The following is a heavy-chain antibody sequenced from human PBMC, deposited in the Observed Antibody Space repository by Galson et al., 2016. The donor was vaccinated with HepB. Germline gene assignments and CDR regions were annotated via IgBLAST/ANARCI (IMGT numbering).Heavy chain of an antibody. D-gene: IGHD6-13*01. CDR1: GFIFRSHW. J-gene: IGHJ4*02. CDR3: ARAQGGSGWYRDAFDI. Sequence: LRLSCAASGFIFRSHWMYWVRQAPGKGPVWVSRISDDGSRTNYADSVTGRFTISRDNAKDTLSLQLSRLKVEDTAVYYCARAQGGSGWYRDAFDIWGQGTLVTVSS. CDR2: ISDDGSRT. V-gene: IGHV3-74*01.